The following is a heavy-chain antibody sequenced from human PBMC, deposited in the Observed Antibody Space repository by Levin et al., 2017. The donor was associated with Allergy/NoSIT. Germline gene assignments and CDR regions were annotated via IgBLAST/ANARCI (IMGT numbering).Heavy chain of an antibody. CDR3: ASFGSSWYGGDAFDI. D-gene: IGHD6-13*01. Sequence: ASVKVSCKASGYTFTSYDINWVRQATGQGLEWMGWMNPNSGNTGYAQKFQGRVTMTRNTSISTAYMELSSLRSEDTAVYYCASFGSSWYGGDAFDIWGQGTMVTVSS. CDR1: GYTFTSYD. CDR2: MNPNSGNT. J-gene: IGHJ3*02. V-gene: IGHV1-8*01.